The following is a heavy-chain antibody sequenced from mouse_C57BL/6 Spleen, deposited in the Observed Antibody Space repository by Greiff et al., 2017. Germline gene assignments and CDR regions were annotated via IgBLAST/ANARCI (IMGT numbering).Heavy chain of an antibody. J-gene: IGHJ2*01. CDR2: IYPGDGDT. D-gene: IGHD1-1*01. V-gene: IGHV1-82*01. Sequence: QVQLQQSGPELVKPGASVKISCKASGYAFSSSWMNWVKQRPGKGLEWIGRIYPGDGDTNYNGKFKGKATLTADKSSSTAYMQLSSLTSEDSAVYFCARGSSSLDYWGQGTTRTVSS. CDR1: GYAFSSSW. CDR3: ARGSSSLDY.